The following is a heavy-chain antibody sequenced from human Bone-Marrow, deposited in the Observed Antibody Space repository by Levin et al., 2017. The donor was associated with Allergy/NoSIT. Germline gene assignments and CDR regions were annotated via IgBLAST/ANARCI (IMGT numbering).Heavy chain of an antibody. D-gene: IGHD2-21*01. CDR1: GFTFDRHW. CDR3: VYSDVAFDK. CDR2: FDRDGSII. J-gene: IGHJ3*02. V-gene: IGHV3-74*01. Sequence: GGSLRLSCLASGFTFDRHWMHWVRQAPGKEPVWVSRFDRDGSIIDYADSVKGRFTISRDNAKHSLYLQMNNLRVEDTALYYCVYSDVAFDKWGQGTMVTVSS.